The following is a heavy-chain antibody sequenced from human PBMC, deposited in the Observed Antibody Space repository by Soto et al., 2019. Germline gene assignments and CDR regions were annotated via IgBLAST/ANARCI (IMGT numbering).Heavy chain of an antibody. V-gene: IGHV2-26*01. CDR3: ARLGADPYYYYYGLDV. CDR1: GFSLTTGRMG. Sequence: QVTLKASGPVLVKATETLTLTCTVSGFSLTTGRMGVSWIRQPPGNALEWLAHIFSHDERSYHSSLQPSLTISGVTSTGQVVLTMTDVGPVDTATYYCARLGADPYYYYYGLDVWGAGTTVSVSS. D-gene: IGHD3-16*01. CDR2: IFSHDER. J-gene: IGHJ6*04.